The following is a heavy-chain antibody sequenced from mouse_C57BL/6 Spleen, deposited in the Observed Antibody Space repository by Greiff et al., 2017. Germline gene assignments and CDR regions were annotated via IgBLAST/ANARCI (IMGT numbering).Heavy chain of an antibody. V-gene: IGHV5-17*01. CDR3: ARRPTTCFDV. J-gene: IGHJ1*03. Sequence: EVLLVESGGGLVKPGGSLKLSCAASGFTFSDYGMHWVRQAPEKGLEWVAYISSGSSTIYYADTVKGRFTISRDNAKNTLFLQMTSLRSEDTAMYYCARRPTTCFDVWGTGTTVTVSS. D-gene: IGHD2-12*01. CDR1: GFTFSDYG. CDR2: ISSGSSTI.